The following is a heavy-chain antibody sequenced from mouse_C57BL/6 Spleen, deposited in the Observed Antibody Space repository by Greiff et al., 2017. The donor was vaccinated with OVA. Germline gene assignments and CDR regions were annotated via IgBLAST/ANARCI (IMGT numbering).Heavy chain of an antibody. Sequence: EVQLVESGGGLVKPGGSLKLSCAASGFTFSSYAMSWVRQTPEKRLEWVATISDGGSYTYYPDNVKGRFTISRDNAKNNLYLQMSHLKSEDTAMYYCARGGLITFYYFDYWGQGTTLTVSS. CDR1: GFTFSSYA. D-gene: IGHD1-1*01. CDR3: ARGGLITFYYFDY. CDR2: ISDGGSYT. J-gene: IGHJ2*01. V-gene: IGHV5-4*01.